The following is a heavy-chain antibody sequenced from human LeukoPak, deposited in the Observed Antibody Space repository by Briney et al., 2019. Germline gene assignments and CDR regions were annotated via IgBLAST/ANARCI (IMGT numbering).Heavy chain of an antibody. CDR1: GGSISSYY. D-gene: IGHD2-2*01. CDR2: IYYSGST. CDR3: ARTMSSSTSLYYYYMDV. J-gene: IGHJ6*03. V-gene: IGHV4-59*01. Sequence: NPSETLSLTCTVSGGSISSYYWSWIRQPPGKGLEWIGYIYYSGSTNYNPSLKSRVTISVDTSKNQFSLKLSSVTAADTAVYYCARTMSSSTSLYYYYMDVWGKGTTVTVSS.